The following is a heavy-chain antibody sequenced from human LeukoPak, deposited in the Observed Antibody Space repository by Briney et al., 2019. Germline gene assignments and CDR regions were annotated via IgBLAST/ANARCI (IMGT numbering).Heavy chain of an antibody. CDR3: ARDWVIAAQAWFGSPDAFDI. CDR1: GFTFSSYW. V-gene: IGHV3-7*01. Sequence: GGSLRLSCAASGFTFSSYWMSWVPQAPGKGLEWVANIKQDGSEKYYVDSVKGRFTISRDNAKNSLYLQMNSLRAEDTAVYYCARDWVIAAQAWFGSPDAFDICGQGTMVTVSS. CDR2: IKQDGSEK. D-gene: IGHD6-13*01. J-gene: IGHJ3*02.